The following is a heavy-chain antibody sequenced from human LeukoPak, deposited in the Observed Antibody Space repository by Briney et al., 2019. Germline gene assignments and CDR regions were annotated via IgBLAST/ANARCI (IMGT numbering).Heavy chain of an antibody. Sequence: SETLSLTCTVSGGSISSSAYYWSWIRQPPGKGLEWIGEINHSGSTNYNPSLKSRVTISVDTSKNQFSLKLSSVTAADTAVYYCARVSIAVAGAYYYYYYMDVWGKGTTVTVSS. CDR2: INHSGST. J-gene: IGHJ6*03. V-gene: IGHV4-39*07. D-gene: IGHD6-19*01. CDR3: ARVSIAVAGAYYYYYYMDV. CDR1: GGSISSSAYY.